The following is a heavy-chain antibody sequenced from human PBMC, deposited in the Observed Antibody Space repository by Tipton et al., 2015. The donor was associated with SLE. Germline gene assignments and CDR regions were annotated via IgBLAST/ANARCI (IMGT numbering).Heavy chain of an antibody. CDR2: IYSGGTT. Sequence: TLSLTCTVSGDSIRNGFDSWSWIRQPPGQDLEFLGYIYSGGTTFYKPSLKSRVTLSIDSSKNQFSLNLTSVTAADTAVYYCARTITAWYFDLWGRGTLVTVSS. J-gene: IGHJ2*01. D-gene: IGHD3-16*01. CDR1: GDSIRNGFDS. CDR3: ARTITAWYFDL. V-gene: IGHV4-30-2*01.